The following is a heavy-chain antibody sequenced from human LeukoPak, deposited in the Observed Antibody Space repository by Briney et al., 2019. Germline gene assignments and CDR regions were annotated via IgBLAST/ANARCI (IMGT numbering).Heavy chain of an antibody. J-gene: IGHJ4*02. CDR1: GGSISSSSYY. Sequence: PSETLSLTCTVSGGSISSSSYYWGWIRQPPGKGLEWIGSIYYSGSTYYNPSLKSRVTISVDTSKNQFSLKLSSVTAADTAVYYCAREGSGSYGYWGQGTLVTVSS. CDR2: IYYSGST. V-gene: IGHV4-39*07. CDR3: AREGSGSYGY. D-gene: IGHD1-26*01.